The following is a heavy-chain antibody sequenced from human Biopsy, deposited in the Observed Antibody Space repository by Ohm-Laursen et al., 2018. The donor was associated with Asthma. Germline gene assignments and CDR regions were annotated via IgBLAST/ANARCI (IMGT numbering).Heavy chain of an antibody. CDR3: ARMNTLIQAANYFSYAMDV. V-gene: IGHV4-30-2*01. CDR1: GASINSGGFS. J-gene: IGHJ6*02. D-gene: IGHD3-9*01. CDR2: PFQRGAT. Sequence: TLSLTCAVSGASINSGGFSWNSNRQAPGKGPEVISYPFQRGATPYNPSLKSRVTISVDRSQRQFSLKVNSVTAADTAVYYCARMNTLIQAANYFSYAMDVWGQGTTVTVSS.